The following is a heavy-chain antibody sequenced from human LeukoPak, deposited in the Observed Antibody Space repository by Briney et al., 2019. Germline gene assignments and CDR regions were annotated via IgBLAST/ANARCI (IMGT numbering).Heavy chain of an antibody. J-gene: IGHJ4*02. CDR1: GGSINSYY. V-gene: IGHV4-59*08. CDR2: IYYTGRT. CDR3: AGEFSY. Sequence: SSETLSLTCTVSGGSINSYYWTWIRQPPGKGLEWIGYIYYTGRTNYNPSLKSRVTMSVDTSKNQFSLKLSSVTAADTAVYYCAGEFSYWGQGTLVTVSS. D-gene: IGHD3-10*01.